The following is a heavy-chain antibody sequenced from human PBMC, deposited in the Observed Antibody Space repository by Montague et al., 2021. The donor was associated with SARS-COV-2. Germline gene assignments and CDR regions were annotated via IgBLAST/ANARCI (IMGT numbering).Heavy chain of an antibody. V-gene: IGHV4-61*02. Sequence: TLSLTCTVSGGSIGSGSYYWSWIRQPAGKGLEWIGRIYTSGSTXYNPSLKSRVTISVDTSKNQFSLKLSSVTAADTAVYYCAREGRTTDYDILTGYYYYYYMDVWGKGTTVTVSS. CDR2: IYTSGST. J-gene: IGHJ6*03. D-gene: IGHD3-9*01. CDR1: GGSIGSGSYY. CDR3: AREGRTTDYDILTGYYYYYYMDV.